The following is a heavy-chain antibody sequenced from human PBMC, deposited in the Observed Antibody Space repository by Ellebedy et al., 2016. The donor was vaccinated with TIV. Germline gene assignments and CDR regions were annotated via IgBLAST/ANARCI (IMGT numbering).Heavy chain of an antibody. V-gene: IGHV3-11*01. CDR1: GFTFSDYY. D-gene: IGHD3-10*01. Sequence: GESLKISCAASGFTFSDYYMSWIRQAPGKGLEWVSYISSSGSTIYYADSVKGRFTISRDNAKNSLYLQMNSLRAEDTAVYYCAREGWFGEIRAPFEFDYWGQGTLVTVSS. CDR2: ISSSGSTI. J-gene: IGHJ4*02. CDR3: AREGWFGEIRAPFEFDY.